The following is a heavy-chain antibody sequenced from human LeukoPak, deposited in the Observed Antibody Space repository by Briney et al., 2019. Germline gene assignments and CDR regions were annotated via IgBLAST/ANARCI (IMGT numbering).Heavy chain of an antibody. CDR3: AKDGLLWFGELLKYDY. J-gene: IGHJ4*02. V-gene: IGHV3-48*03. CDR1: GFTFSSYE. D-gene: IGHD3-10*01. CDR2: ICSSDSTT. Sequence: SGGSLRLSCVASGFTFSSYEMNWVRQAPGKGLEWLSYICSSDSTTHYADSVKGRFTISRDTAKNSLYLQMNSLRAEDTAVYYCAKDGLLWFGELLKYDYWGQGTLVTVSS.